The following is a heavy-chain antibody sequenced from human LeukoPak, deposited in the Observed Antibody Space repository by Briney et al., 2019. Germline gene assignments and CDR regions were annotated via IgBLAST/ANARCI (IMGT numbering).Heavy chain of an antibody. J-gene: IGHJ4*02. CDR1: GFTFSSYS. CDR2: ISSSSSYI. CDR3: ARDFPPAVAGTCY. Sequence: PGGSLRLSCAASGFTFSSYSMNWVRQAPGKGLEWVSSISSSSSYIYYADSVKGRFTISRDNAKNSLYLQMNSLRVEDTAVYYCARDFPPAVAGTCYWGQGTLVTVSS. D-gene: IGHD6-19*01. V-gene: IGHV3-21*01.